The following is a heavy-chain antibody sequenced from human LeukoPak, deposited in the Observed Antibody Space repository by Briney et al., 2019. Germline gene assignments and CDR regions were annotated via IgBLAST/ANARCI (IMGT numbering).Heavy chain of an antibody. V-gene: IGHV1-2*02. Sequence: ASVKVSCKASGYTFTGYYMHWVRQAPGQGLEWMGWINPNSGGTNYAQKFQGRVTMTRDTSINTAYMELSRLRSDDTAVYYCARDNSVRDEARWFNPWGQGTLVTVSS. CDR3: ARDNSVRDEARWFNP. CDR2: INPNSGGT. J-gene: IGHJ5*02. CDR1: GYTFTGYY. D-gene: IGHD5-24*01.